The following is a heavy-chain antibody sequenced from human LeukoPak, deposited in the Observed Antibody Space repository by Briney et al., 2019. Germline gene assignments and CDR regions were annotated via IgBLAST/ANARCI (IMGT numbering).Heavy chain of an antibody. Sequence: ASVKVSCKAFGYTFTGYWMHWVRQAPGQGPEWMGVISPSGGSTIYAQKFKGRVTLTRDMSTSTDYLELSSLRSEDTAVYYCARASRILVGYCSSTSCYDPDEYFQHWGQGTLVTVSS. V-gene: IGHV1-46*01. CDR2: ISPSGGST. CDR1: GYTFTGYW. D-gene: IGHD2-2*01. J-gene: IGHJ1*01. CDR3: ARASRILVGYCSSTSCYDPDEYFQH.